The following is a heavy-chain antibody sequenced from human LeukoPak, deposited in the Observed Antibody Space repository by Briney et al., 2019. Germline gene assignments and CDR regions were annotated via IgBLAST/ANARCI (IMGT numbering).Heavy chain of an antibody. Sequence: GGSLRLSCAASGFTFSSYSMNWVRQAPGKGLEWVSYISSSSSTIYYADSVKGRFTISRDNAKNSLYLQMNSLRAEDTAVYYCARDVNPGIAAATFGYWGQGTLVTVSS. CDR1: GFTFSSYS. J-gene: IGHJ4*02. CDR2: ISSSSSTI. CDR3: ARDVNPGIAAATFGY. V-gene: IGHV3-48*04. D-gene: IGHD6-13*01.